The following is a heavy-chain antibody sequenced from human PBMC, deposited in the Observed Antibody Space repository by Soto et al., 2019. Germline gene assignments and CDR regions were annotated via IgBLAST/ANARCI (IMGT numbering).Heavy chain of an antibody. CDR3: ARDLGQQLFDY. V-gene: IGHV5-51*01. Sequence: GESLKISCKGSGYSFSTYWIGWVRQMPGKGLEWMGIIYPGDSESRYSLSLQGQVTFSADKSISTAYLEWSSLKASDSAVYYCARDLGQQLFDYWGQGTLVTVSS. D-gene: IGHD6-13*01. CDR1: GYSFSTYW. CDR2: IYPGDSES. J-gene: IGHJ5*01.